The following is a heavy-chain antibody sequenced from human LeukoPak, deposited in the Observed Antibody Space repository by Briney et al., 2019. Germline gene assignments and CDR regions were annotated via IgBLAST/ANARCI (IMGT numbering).Heavy chain of an antibody. CDR3: ARENSGPGLNWFDP. V-gene: IGHV1-18*01. CDR2: ISAYNGNT. Sequence: EASVKVSCKASGYTFTSYGISWVRQAPGQGLEWMGWISAYNGNTNYAQKLQGRATMTRDTSTSTVYVELSSLRSEDTAVYYCARENSGPGLNWFDPWGQGTLVTVSS. CDR1: GYTFTSYG. J-gene: IGHJ5*02. D-gene: IGHD6-19*01.